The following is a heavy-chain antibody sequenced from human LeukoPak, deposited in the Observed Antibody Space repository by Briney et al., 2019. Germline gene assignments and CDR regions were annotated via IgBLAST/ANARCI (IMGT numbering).Heavy chain of an antibody. Sequence: GGSLRLSCAASGFTLSNHWMHWVRQAPGKGLEWVANIKPDGTEKYYVDSLKGRFTISRDNAKNSLYLQLNSLRVEDTAVYYCARGGNSSWDYWGQGALVTVSS. V-gene: IGHV3-7*01. J-gene: IGHJ4*02. CDR3: ARGGNSSWDY. CDR2: IKPDGTEK. D-gene: IGHD6-6*01. CDR1: GFTLSNHW.